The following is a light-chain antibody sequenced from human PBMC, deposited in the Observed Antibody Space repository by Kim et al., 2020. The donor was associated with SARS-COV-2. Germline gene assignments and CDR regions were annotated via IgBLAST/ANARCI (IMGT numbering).Light chain of an antibody. CDR1: SLRSYY. CDR3: NSRDSSGNHYV. Sequence: SSELPQDPAVSVALGQTVRITCHGDSLRSYYASWYQQKPGQAPVLVIYGKNNRPSGIPDRFSGSSSGNTASLTITGAQAEDEADYYCNSRDSSGNHYVLGTGTKVTV. J-gene: IGLJ1*01. CDR2: GKN. V-gene: IGLV3-19*01.